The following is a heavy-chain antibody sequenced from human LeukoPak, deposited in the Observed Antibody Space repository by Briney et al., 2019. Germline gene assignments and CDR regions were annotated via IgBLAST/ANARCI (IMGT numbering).Heavy chain of an antibody. CDR3: SGSGWAVQNAFDI. V-gene: IGHV3-9*01. Sequence: GRSLRLSCAASGFTFDDYAMHWVRQAPGKGLEWVSGISWNSGSIGYADSVKGRFTISRDNAKNSLYLQMNSLRAEDTALYYGSGSGWAVQNAFDIWGQGTMVTVSS. CDR2: ISWNSGSI. D-gene: IGHD6-19*01. J-gene: IGHJ3*02. CDR1: GFTFDDYA.